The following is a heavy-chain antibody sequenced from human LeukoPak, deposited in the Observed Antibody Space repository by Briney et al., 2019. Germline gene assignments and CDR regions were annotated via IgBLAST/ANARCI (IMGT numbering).Heavy chain of an antibody. CDR2: ISSSSTYI. D-gene: IGHD2/OR15-2a*01. Sequence: MPGGSLRLSCTASGFIFSNCSMNWARHAPGKGLEWVSSISSSSTYIYYADSLEGRFTISRDNVRNSLYLQMNSLRAEDTAVYYCAGDCEGNLAFDIWGQGTMVTVSS. CDR3: AGDCEGNLAFDI. CDR1: GFIFSNCS. J-gene: IGHJ3*02. V-gene: IGHV3-21*01.